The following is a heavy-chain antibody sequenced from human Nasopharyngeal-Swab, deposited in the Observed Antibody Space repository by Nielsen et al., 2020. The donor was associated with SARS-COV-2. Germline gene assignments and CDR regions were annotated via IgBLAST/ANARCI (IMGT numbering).Heavy chain of an antibody. CDR2: IKQDGSDK. CDR1: GLTFTNSW. CDR3: GRGGKLGALDI. Sequence: GDSLKISCAASGLTFTNSWLSWVRQAPGKGLEWVANIKQDGSDKYYVDSVKGRFTISRGNAKNSLELQMNSLRVKDTAVYYCGRGGKLGALDIWGQGTMVTVSS. V-gene: IGHV3-7*01. D-gene: IGHD3-16*01. J-gene: IGHJ3*02.